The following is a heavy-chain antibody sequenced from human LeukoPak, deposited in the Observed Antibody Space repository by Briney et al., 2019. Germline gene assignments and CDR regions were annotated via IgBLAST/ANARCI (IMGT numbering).Heavy chain of an antibody. V-gene: IGHV4-38-2*01. D-gene: IGHD3-22*01. Sequence: PSETLSLTCAVSGYSLSSGYYWGWIRQPPGKGLEWIGSIYHSGSAYYNPFLKRRVTISVDTSKNQFSLKLSSVTAADTAVYYCARHASYYYDSSGYYFYAFDIWGQGTMVTVSS. J-gene: IGHJ3*02. CDR3: ARHASYYYDSSGYYFYAFDI. CDR2: IYHSGSA. CDR1: GYSLSSGYY.